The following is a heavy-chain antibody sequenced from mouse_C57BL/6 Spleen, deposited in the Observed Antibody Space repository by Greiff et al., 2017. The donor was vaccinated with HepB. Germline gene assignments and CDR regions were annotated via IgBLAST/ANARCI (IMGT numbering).Heavy chain of an antibody. CDR2: IDPNSGGT. D-gene: IGHD1-1*01. J-gene: IGHJ4*01. CDR1: GYTFTSYW. CDR3: AGSYGSSFPYAMDY. V-gene: IGHV1-72*01. Sequence: VQLQQPGAELVKPGASVKLSCKASGYTFTSYWTHWVKQRPGRGLEWIGRIDPNSGGTKYNEKFKSKATLTVDKPSSTAYMQLSSLTSEDSAVYYCAGSYGSSFPYAMDYWGQGTSVTVSS.